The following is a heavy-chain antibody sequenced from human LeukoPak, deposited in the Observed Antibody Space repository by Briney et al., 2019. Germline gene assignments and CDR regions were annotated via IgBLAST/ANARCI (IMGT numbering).Heavy chain of an antibody. CDR2: IYYSGST. D-gene: IGHD2-15*01. V-gene: IGHV4-59*08. Sequence: SETLSLTCTVSGGSISSYYWSWIRQPPGKGLEWIGYIYYSGSTNYNPSLKSRVTISVDTSKNQFSLKLSSVTAADTAVYYCARAPPTYCSGGSCYYYGMDVWGQGTTVTVSS. CDR3: ARAPPTYCSGGSCYYYGMDV. CDR1: GGSISSYY. J-gene: IGHJ6*02.